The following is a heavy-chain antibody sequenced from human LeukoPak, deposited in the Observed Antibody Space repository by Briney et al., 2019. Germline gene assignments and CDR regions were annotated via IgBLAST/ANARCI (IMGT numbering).Heavy chain of an antibody. CDR1: GFTFSNAS. J-gene: IGHJ3*02. D-gene: IGHD3-22*01. V-gene: IGHV3-15*01. CDR3: TRRYNKDSSGYYYVRDAFDI. Sequence: GGSLRLSCAASGFTFSNASVRWVRQTPGKGLEWVCRIRSNSDGRSSEYAAHVKGTFTISIDNSKKTLYLQMNSLKTEDTAEYSCTRRYNKDSSGYYYVRDAFDIWGQGTMVTVSS. CDR2: IRSNSDGRSS.